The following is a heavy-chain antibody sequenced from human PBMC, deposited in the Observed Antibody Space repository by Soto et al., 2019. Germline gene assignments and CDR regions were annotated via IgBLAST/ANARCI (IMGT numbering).Heavy chain of an antibody. V-gene: IGHV5-10-1*01. CDR2: IDPSDSYI. CDR3: ARHDCSSTRCYNFGMDV. D-gene: IGHD2-2*02. Sequence: PGESLKISCKGSGYSFINYWISWVRQMPGKGLEWMGRIDPSDSYIKYSPSFQGHVTISADNSISTAYLQWSNLKASDTAMYYCARHDCSSTRCYNFGMDVWGQGTTVTDSS. CDR1: GYSFINYW. J-gene: IGHJ6*02.